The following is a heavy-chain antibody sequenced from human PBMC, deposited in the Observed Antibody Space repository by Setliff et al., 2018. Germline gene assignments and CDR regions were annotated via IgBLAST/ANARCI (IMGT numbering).Heavy chain of an antibody. CDR2: ISSYNGNT. CDR1: GYSFQRYG. J-gene: IGHJ3*02. D-gene: IGHD6-19*01. V-gene: IGHV1-18*04. CDR3: ARSSDSGNYHQRDAFDI. Sequence: ASVKVSCKASGYSFQRYGINWLRQAPGQGLEWLGWISSYNGNTKYAQTVQDRIRVTTDTSTSTSYMELRSLRSDDTAVYFCARSSDSGNYHQRDAFDIWGQGTRVTVSS.